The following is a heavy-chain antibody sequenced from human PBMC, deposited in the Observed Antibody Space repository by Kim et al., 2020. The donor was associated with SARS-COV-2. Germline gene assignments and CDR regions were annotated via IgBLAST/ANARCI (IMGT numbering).Heavy chain of an antibody. D-gene: IGHD2-2*01. V-gene: IGHV1-69*13. CDR3: ARDLYCSSTSCYGSIFYYYYGMDV. J-gene: IGHJ6*02. CDR2: IIPIFGTA. CDR1: GGTFSSYA. Sequence: SVKVSCKASGGTFSSYAISWVRQAPGQGLEWMGGIIPIFGTANYAQKFQGRVTITADESTSTAYMELSSLRSEDTAVYYCARDLYCSSTSCYGSIFYYYYGMDVWGQGTTVTVSS.